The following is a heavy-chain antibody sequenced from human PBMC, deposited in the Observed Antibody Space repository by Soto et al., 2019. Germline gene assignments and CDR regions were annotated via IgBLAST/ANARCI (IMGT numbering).Heavy chain of an antibody. V-gene: IGHV4-61*01. CDR1: GGSVSSGSYY. J-gene: IGHJ6*02. D-gene: IGHD2-21*01. CDR3: ARGLDRYSASHYYYYYGMDV. CDR2: IYYSGST. Sequence: SETLSLTCTVSGGSVSSGSYYWSWIRQPPGKGLGWIGYIYYSGSTNYNPSLKSRVTISVDTSKNQFSLKLSSVTAADTAVYYCARGLDRYSASHYYYYYGMDVWGQGTTVTVSS.